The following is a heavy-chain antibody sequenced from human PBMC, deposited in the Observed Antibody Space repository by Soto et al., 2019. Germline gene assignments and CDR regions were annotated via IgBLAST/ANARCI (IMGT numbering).Heavy chain of an antibody. Sequence: GGSLRLSCAASGFTFSSYWMHWVRQAPGKGLVWVSRINSDGSSTSYADSVKGRFTISRDNAKNTLYLQMNSLRAEDTAVYYCAREFPWTPLYGMDVCCQGTTVSVSS. J-gene: IGHJ6*02. D-gene: IGHD3-3*01. CDR2: INSDGSST. CDR1: GFTFSSYW. V-gene: IGHV3-74*01. CDR3: AREFPWTPLYGMDV.